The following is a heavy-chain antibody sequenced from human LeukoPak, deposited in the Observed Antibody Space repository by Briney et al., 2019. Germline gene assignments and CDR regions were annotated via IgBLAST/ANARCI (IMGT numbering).Heavy chain of an antibody. CDR1: GYTFTSYG. Sequence: ASVKVSCKASGYTFTSYGISWVRQAPGQGLEWMGWISAYNGNTNYAQKLQGRVTMTTDTSTSTAYMELRSLRSDDTAVYYCARSPNWANYYYMDVWGKGTTVTVSS. V-gene: IGHV1-18*01. D-gene: IGHD7-27*01. J-gene: IGHJ6*03. CDR3: ARSPNWANYYYMDV. CDR2: ISAYNGNT.